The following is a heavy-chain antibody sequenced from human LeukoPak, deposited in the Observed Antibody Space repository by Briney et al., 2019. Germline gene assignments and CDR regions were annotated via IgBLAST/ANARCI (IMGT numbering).Heavy chain of an antibody. CDR2: IYYSGST. D-gene: IGHD6-13*01. CDR3: ARRNRIAAAGTDMAYFDY. Sequence: SETLSLTCTVSGGSISSSSYYWGWIRQPPGKGLEWIGSIYYSGSTYYNPSLKSRVTISVDTSKNQFSLKLSSVTAADTAVYYCARRNRIAAAGTDMAYFDYWGQGTLVTASS. V-gene: IGHV4-39*01. J-gene: IGHJ4*02. CDR1: GGSISSSSYY.